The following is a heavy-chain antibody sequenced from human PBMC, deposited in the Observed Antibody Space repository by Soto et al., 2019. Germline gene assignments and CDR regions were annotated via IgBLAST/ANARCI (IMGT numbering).Heavy chain of an antibody. CDR2: IKQDGSEI. CDR3: ARDPVCSGGSCYDY. J-gene: IGHJ4*02. CDR1: GFTFSRYW. Sequence: GGSLRLCCAASGFTFSRYWMTWVRQAPGKGLESVANIKQDGSEIYYVDSVKGRFTISRDNAENSLYLQMNSLRAEDTAVYYCARDPVCSGGSCYDYWGQGTLVTVSS. V-gene: IGHV3-7*01. D-gene: IGHD2-15*01.